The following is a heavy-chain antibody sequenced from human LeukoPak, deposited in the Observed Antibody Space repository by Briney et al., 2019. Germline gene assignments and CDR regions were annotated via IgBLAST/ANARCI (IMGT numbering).Heavy chain of an antibody. V-gene: IGHV4-39*01. J-gene: IGHJ3*02. CDR2: IYSSGST. CDR3: ARSVCAFDI. CDR1: VGSHSSRSYY. Sequence: PSETLSLTCTVSVGSHSSRSYYWGWIRQPPGEGVEWIGSIYSSGSTYYNPSLKSRVTISVDTSKNQFSLKLSSVTAAYTAVYYCARSVCAFDIWGQGTMVTVSS.